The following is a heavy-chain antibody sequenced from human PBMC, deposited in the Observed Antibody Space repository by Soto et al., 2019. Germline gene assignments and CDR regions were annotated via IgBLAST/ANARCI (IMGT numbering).Heavy chain of an antibody. J-gene: IGHJ5*02. D-gene: IGHD3-9*01. CDR3: ARGLLYYDILTGYYPYNWFDP. V-gene: IGHV4-34*01. CDR1: GGSFSGYY. CDR2: INHSGST. Sequence: SETLSLTCAVYGGSFSGYYWSWIRQPPGKGLEWIGEINHSGSTNYNPSLKSRVTISVDTSKNQFSLKLSSVTAADTAVYYCARGLLYYDILTGYYPYNWFDPWGQGTMVTVYS.